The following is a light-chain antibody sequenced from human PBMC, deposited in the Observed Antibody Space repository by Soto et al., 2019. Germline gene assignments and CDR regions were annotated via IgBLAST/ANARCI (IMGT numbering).Light chain of an antibody. CDR3: QQYSYWPRT. CDR2: DAS. V-gene: IGKV1-8*01. CDR1: QDIGTY. J-gene: IGKJ1*01. Sequence: AIRMSQSPSSFSASTGDRVSITCRATQDIGTYLAWYQQIPGKAPKLLIYDASALQTGVPSRFSGSGSGTDFTLTISSLQSEDFAVYYCQQYSYWPRTFGQGTKVDI.